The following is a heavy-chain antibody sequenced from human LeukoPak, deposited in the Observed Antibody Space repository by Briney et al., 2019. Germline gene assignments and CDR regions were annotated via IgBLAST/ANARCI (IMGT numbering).Heavy chain of an antibody. CDR2: ISYDGGNK. J-gene: IGHJ4*02. CDR1: GFTFSSYG. CDR3: AKANDYGDLFDY. Sequence: GGSLRLSCAASGFTFSSYGMHLVRQAPGKGLEWAAVISYDGGNKYYADSVKGRFTISRDNSKNTLYLQMNSLRAEDTAVYYCAKANDYGDLFDYWGQGTLVTVSS. V-gene: IGHV3-30*18. D-gene: IGHD4-17*01.